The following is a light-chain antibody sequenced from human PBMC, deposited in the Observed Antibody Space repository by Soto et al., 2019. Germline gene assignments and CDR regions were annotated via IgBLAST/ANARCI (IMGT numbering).Light chain of an antibody. Sequence: DIQMTQSPSSLSASVGDRVTINSRESQSISSYLNWYQQRPGKAPNLLIFAASSLQSGVPSRFSGSGSGTDFTLTISSLQPEDFATYFCQQSFNSPPLTFGGGTKVDIK. CDR3: QQSFNSPPLT. CDR2: AAS. CDR1: QSISSY. V-gene: IGKV1-39*01. J-gene: IGKJ4*02.